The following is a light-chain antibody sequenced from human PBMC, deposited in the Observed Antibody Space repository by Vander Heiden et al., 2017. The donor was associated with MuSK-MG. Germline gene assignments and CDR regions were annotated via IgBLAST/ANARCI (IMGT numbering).Light chain of an antibody. J-gene: IGKJ4*01. CDR2: WAS. Sequence: DIVMTQSPDSLAVSLGERATINCKSSQSILYSSNNKNYLDWYQQKPGHPPQLLIYWASNREYGVPDRFSGRGSVTDFTLTSSSRQAEDVAVYYGQQDYSTITFGGGTKVEIK. CDR3: QQDYSTIT. CDR1: QSILYSSNNKNY. V-gene: IGKV4-1*01.